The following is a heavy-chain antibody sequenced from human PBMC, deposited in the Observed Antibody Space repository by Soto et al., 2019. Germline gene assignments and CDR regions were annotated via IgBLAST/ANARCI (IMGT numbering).Heavy chain of an antibody. CDR2: IYYSGST. Sequence: SETLSLTCTVSGGPISSYYWSWIRQPPGKGLEWIGYIYYSGSTNYNPSLKSRVTISVDTSKNQFSLKLSSVTAADTAVYYCARDRIVVVPAAIGYYYYYGMDVWGQGTTVTVSS. J-gene: IGHJ6*02. CDR3: ARDRIVVVPAAIGYYYYYGMDV. D-gene: IGHD2-2*01. CDR1: GGPISSYY. V-gene: IGHV4-59*01.